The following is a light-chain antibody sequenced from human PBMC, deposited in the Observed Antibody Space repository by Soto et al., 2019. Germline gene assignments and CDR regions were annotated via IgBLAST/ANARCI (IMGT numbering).Light chain of an antibody. J-gene: IGKJ4*01. CDR1: QSVSNN. V-gene: IGKV3D-15*01. CDR2: GAS. Sequence: EIVLTQSPATLSVSPGERAALSCRASQSVSNNLAWYQQKPGQPPRLLIFGASTRATGIPARFSGSGSEAEFAPTISTLQSEDFAVYYCQQYSVWPLTFGGGTTVDIK. CDR3: QQYSVWPLT.